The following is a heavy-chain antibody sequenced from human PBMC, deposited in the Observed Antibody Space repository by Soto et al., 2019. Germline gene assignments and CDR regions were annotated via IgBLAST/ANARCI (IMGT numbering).Heavy chain of an antibody. CDR3: AKGTNCSSTSCPGWFDP. Sequence: PGGSLRLSCAASGFTFSSYGMHWVRQAPGKGLEWVAVISYDGSNKYYADSVKGRFTISRDNSKNTLYLQMNSLRAEDTAVYYCAKGTNCSSTSCPGWFDPWGQGTLVTVS. D-gene: IGHD2-2*01. V-gene: IGHV3-30*18. CDR1: GFTFSSYG. J-gene: IGHJ5*02. CDR2: ISYDGSNK.